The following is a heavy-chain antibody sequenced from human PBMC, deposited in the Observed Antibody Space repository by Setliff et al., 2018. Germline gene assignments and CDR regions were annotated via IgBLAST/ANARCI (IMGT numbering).Heavy chain of an antibody. CDR3: ARSRDGGNSSGYSGAFGI. CDR1: GYTFTGYY. V-gene: IGHV1-2*04. J-gene: IGHJ3*02. Sequence: ASVKVSCKASGYTFTGYYMHWVRQAPGQGLEWMGWINPNSGGTNYAQKFQGWVTMTRDTSISTAYMELSRLRSDDTAVYYCARSRDGGNSSGYSGAFGIWGQGTMVTVSS. D-gene: IGHD3-22*01. CDR2: INPNSGGT.